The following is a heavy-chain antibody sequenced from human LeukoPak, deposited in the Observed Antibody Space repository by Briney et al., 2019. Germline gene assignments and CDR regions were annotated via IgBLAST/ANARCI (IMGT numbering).Heavy chain of an antibody. D-gene: IGHD3-10*01. Sequence: SETLSLTCTVSGGSISSYYWSWIRQPPGKGLEWIGYIYYSGSTNYNPSLKSRVTISVDTSKNQFSLKLSSVTAADTAVYYCASNYYGSGSLDYWGQGNLVTVSS. CDR3: ASNYYGSGSLDY. CDR2: IYYSGST. J-gene: IGHJ4*02. CDR1: GGSISSYY. V-gene: IGHV4-59*08.